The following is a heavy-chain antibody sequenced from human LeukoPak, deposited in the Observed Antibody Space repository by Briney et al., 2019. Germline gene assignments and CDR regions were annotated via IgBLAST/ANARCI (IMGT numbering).Heavy chain of an antibody. CDR1: GGTFSSYA. CDR3: ARAFSQYYDILTGYHSFDY. V-gene: IGHV1-69*01. CDR2: IIPIFGTA. J-gene: IGHJ4*02. D-gene: IGHD3-9*01. Sequence: SVKVSWKASGGTFSSYAISWVRQAPGQGLEWMGGIIPIFGTANYAQKFQGRVTITADESTSTAYMELSSLRSEDTAVYYCARAFSQYYDILTGYHSFDYWGQGTLVTVSS.